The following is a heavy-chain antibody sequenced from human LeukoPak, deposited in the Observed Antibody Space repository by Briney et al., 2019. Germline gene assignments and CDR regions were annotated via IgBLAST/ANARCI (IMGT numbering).Heavy chain of an antibody. V-gene: IGHV1-2*04. Sequence: ASVKVSCKASGYTFTGYYMHWVRQAPGQGLEWMGWINPNSGGTNYAQKFQGWVTMTRDTSISTAYMELSRLRSDDTAVYYCARDSGTVTDLFDYWGQGTLVTVSS. CDR1: GYTFTGYY. J-gene: IGHJ4*02. D-gene: IGHD4-17*01. CDR2: INPNSGGT. CDR3: ARDSGTVTDLFDY.